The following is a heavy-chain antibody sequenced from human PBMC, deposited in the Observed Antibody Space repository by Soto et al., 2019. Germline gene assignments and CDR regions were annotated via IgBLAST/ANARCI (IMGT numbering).Heavy chain of an antibody. CDR3: AKGGRQWLVTSDFNF. CDR1: GFTFSDYA. D-gene: IGHD6-19*01. J-gene: IGHJ4*02. Sequence: VQLVESGGGVVQPGRSLRLSCAASGFTFSDYAMHWVRQAPGKGLEWVAVVSHDGRNTHYADSVKGRFTISRDSSKNTVSLELNRPRAADTAVYYCAKGGRQWLVTSDFNFWGQGALVTVSS. CDR2: VSHDGRNT. V-gene: IGHV3-30*18.